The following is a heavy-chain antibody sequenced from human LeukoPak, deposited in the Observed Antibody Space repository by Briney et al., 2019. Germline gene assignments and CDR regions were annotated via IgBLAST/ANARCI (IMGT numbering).Heavy chain of an antibody. CDR1: GFTFSDYS. J-gene: IGHJ4*02. CDR2: ISSSSSYI. Sequence: GVSLRLSCAASGFTFSDYSMNWVRQAPGKGLEWVSSISSSSSYIYYADSVKGRFTISRDNAKSSLYLQMNSLRAEDTAVYYCARGRGYCSDTSCYTSFDYWGQGTLVTVSS. V-gene: IGHV3-21*01. CDR3: ARGRGYCSDTSCYTSFDY. D-gene: IGHD2-2*02.